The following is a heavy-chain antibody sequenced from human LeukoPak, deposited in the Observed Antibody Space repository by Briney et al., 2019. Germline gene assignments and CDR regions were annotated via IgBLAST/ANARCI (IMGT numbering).Heavy chain of an antibody. J-gene: IGHJ3*02. CDR3: ARAPGAFDI. V-gene: IGHV4-59*12. Sequence: SETLSLTCTVSGGSISSYYWSWIRQPPGKGLEWIGYIYYSGSTNYNPSLKSRVTISVDTSKNQFSLKLSSVTAADTAIYFCARAPGAFDIWGQGTMVTVSS. CDR2: IYYSGST. CDR1: GGSISSYY.